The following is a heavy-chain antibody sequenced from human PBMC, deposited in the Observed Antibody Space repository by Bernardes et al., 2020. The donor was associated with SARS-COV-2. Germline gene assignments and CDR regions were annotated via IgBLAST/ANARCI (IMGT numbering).Heavy chain of an antibody. V-gene: IGHV4-30-4*01. Sequence: SETLSLTCTVSGGSFSSGDYYWAWIRQTPGKGLEWIGYIHFSGSIYYKPSLESRVTMSVDTSKNQFSLRLRFATAADTAIYYCVRYHYDSWAFDKWGLGTLVTVSS. CDR1: GGSFSSGDYY. CDR2: IHFSGSI. D-gene: IGHD3-22*01. CDR3: VRYHYDSWAFDK. J-gene: IGHJ4*02.